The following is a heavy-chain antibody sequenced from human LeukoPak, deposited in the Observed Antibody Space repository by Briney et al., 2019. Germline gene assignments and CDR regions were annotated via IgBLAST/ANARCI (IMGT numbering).Heavy chain of an antibody. CDR3: ARGVAASGY. J-gene: IGHJ4*02. V-gene: IGHV1-2*02. D-gene: IGHD6-6*01. Sequence: SVTVSCMASGYTFIGYYRHWVRQAPGQGLVWVGWITPNRGGTNYAQKFQGRVTMTRDTSISTAYMELSRLRSDDTAVYYCARGVAASGYWGEGTLVTVSS. CDR2: ITPNRGGT. CDR1: GYTFIGYY.